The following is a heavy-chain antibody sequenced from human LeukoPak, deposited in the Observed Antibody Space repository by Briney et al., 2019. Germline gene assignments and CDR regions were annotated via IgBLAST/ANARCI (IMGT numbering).Heavy chain of an antibody. CDR2: MYNGGST. Sequence: SETLSLTCTVSGDSISKYSWSWIRQSPGKGLEWMGYMYNGGSTIYNPAPKRRVTISTDTSKNKFSLRLESVTAADTAVYYCARVEKAVTGILDSWGQGTHVTVSS. CDR3: ARVEKAVTGILDS. J-gene: IGHJ4*02. CDR1: GDSISKYS. D-gene: IGHD4-11*01. V-gene: IGHV4-59*01.